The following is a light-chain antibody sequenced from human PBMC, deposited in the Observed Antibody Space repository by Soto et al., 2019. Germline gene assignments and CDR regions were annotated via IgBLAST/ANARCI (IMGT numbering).Light chain of an antibody. V-gene: IGLV1-44*01. CDR1: RFNIGRNT. CDR2: SNN. J-gene: IGLJ2*01. CDR3: AAWDDSLNGVV. Sequence: QSVLTQPPSASGTPGQRVTISCSGSRFNIGRNTVNWYQQLPGSAPKLLIYSNNQRPSGVPDRFSGSRSGTSASLAISGLQSEDEADDYCAAWDDSLNGVVFGGGTKRTVL.